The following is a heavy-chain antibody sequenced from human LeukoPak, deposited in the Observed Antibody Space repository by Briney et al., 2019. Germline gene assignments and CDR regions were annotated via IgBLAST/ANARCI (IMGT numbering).Heavy chain of an antibody. V-gene: IGHV4-59*13. CDR1: SGSISSYY. Sequence: SETLSLTCTVSSGSISSYYWSWIRQPPGKGLEGIGYIYYSGSTNYNPSLKSRVTISVDTSKNQVSLSISSVTAADSAVYYCASGSDPYYFDYWGKGTLVTVSS. CDR2: IYYSGST. J-gene: IGHJ4*01. D-gene: IGHD2-2*03. CDR3: ASGSDPYYFDY.